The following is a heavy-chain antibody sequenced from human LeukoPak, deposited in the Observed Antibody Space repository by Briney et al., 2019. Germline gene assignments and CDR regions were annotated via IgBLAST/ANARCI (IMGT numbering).Heavy chain of an antibody. D-gene: IGHD3-16*01. CDR1: GFTLSSNY. Sequence: GGSLRLSCAASGFTLSSNYVGWVRQAPGKGLEWASHIYSSGNTYHADSVKGRFTISRDTSENMVFLQMNSLRAEDTAVYYCAKGGGFGKYYFDYWGQGTLVTVSS. CDR2: IYSSGNT. CDR3: AKGGGFGKYYFDY. J-gene: IGHJ4*02. V-gene: IGHV3-66*01.